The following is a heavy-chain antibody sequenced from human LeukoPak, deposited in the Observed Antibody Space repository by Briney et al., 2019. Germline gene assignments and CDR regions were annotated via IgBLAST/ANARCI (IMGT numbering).Heavy chain of an antibody. Sequence: KPSETLSLTCTVSGYSISSGYYWGWIRQPPGKGLEWIGSIYHSGSTYYNPSLKSRVTISVDTSKNQFSLKLSSVTAADTAVYYCARGHGWTDYWGQGTLVTVSS. CDR2: IYHSGST. CDR3: ARGHGWTDY. J-gene: IGHJ4*02. CDR1: GYSISSGYY. V-gene: IGHV4-38-2*02. D-gene: IGHD6-19*01.